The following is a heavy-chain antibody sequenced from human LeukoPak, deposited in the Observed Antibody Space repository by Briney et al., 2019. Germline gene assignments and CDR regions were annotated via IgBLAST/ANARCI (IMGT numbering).Heavy chain of an antibody. D-gene: IGHD6-13*01. Sequence: SETLSLTCTVSGGSISSYYWSWIRQPPGKGLEWIGYIYYSGSTYYNPSLKSRVTISVDTSKNQFSLKLSSVTAADTAVYYCARADYSSSWYYYYMDVWGKGTTVTVSS. CDR2: IYYSGST. CDR3: ARADYSSSWYYYYMDV. V-gene: IGHV4-59*08. J-gene: IGHJ6*03. CDR1: GGSISSYY.